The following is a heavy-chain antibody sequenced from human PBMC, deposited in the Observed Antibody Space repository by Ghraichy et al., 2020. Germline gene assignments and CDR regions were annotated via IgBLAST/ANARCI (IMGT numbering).Heavy chain of an antibody. CDR3: ATPSMRINYYGMDV. CDR2: FDPEDGET. V-gene: IGHV1-24*01. J-gene: IGHJ6*02. CDR1: GYTLTELS. D-gene: IGHD2-8*01. Sequence: ASVDVSCKVSGYTLTELSMHWVRQAPGKGLEWMGGFDPEDGETIYAQKFQGRVTMTEDTSTDTAYMELSSLRSEDTAVYYCATPSMRINYYGMDVWGQGTTVTVSS.